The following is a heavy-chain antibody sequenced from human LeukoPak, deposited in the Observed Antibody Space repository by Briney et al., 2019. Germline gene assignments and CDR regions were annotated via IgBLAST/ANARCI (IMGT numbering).Heavy chain of an antibody. J-gene: IGHJ6*03. V-gene: IGHV4-39*07. CDR2: IYYSGST. Sequence: PSETLSLTCTVSGGSISSSSYYWGWIRQPPGKGLEWIGSIYYSGSTYYNPSLKSRVTISVDTSKNQFSLKLSSVTAADTAVYYCARYHQYCSGGSCANYYYYYMDVWGKGTTVTVSS. D-gene: IGHD2-15*01. CDR3: ARYHQYCSGGSCANYYYYYMDV. CDR1: GGSISSSSYY.